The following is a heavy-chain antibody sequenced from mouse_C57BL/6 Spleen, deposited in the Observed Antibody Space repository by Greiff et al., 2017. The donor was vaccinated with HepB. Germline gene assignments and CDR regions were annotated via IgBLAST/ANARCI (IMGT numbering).Heavy chain of an antibody. D-gene: IGHD1-1*01. CDR2: IDPETGGT. Sequence: VKLMESGAELVRPGASVTLSCKASGYTFTDYEMHWVKQTPVHGLEWIGAIDPETGGTAYNQKFKGKAILTADKSSSTAYMELRSLTSEDSAVYYCTRGHNYGSSPDYWGQGTTLTVSS. J-gene: IGHJ2*01. V-gene: IGHV1-15*01. CDR3: TRGHNYGSSPDY. CDR1: GYTFTDYE.